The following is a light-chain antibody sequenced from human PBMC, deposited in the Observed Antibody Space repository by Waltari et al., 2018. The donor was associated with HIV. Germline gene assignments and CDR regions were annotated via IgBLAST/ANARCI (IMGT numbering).Light chain of an antibody. V-gene: IGLV2-18*02. Sequence: QSALTQPPSVSGSLGPSVTISCTGTSSDIGAYNRVSWYQQSPGTAPKLRIYEVTHRPSGVPVRFSGSKSGNTASLTISGLQADDEADYYCSSYTTSSTWVFGGGTKLTVL. CDR1: SSDIGAYNR. CDR2: EVT. J-gene: IGLJ3*02. CDR3: SSYTTSSTWV.